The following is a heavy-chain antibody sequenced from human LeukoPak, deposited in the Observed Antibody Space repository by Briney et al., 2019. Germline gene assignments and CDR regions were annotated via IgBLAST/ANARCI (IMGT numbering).Heavy chain of an antibody. CDR3: ARERAQLVFFDD. CDR1: GGTFSNDA. D-gene: IGHD6-6*01. J-gene: IGHJ4*02. CDR2: IIPILGIA. V-gene: IGHV1-69*04. Sequence: ASVKVSCKASGGTFSNDAISWVRQAPGQRLEWMGRIIPILGIANHAQEFQDRVTITADKSTSTAYMELSGLRSEDTAVYFCARERAQLVFFDDWGQGTLVTVSS.